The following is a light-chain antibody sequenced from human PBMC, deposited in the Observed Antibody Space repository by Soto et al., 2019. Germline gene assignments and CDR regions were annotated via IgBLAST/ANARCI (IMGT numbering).Light chain of an antibody. J-gene: IGKJ4*01. CDR2: DTS. Sequence: EIVLTQSPATLSLSPGERATLSCRASQSVINYLAWYQQKPGQAPRLLIYDTSNRATGIPARFSGSGSGTYFTIIICSLEPEDVTVYYCQQRANWPLTFGGGNKVEIK. CDR1: QSVINY. V-gene: IGKV3-11*01. CDR3: QQRANWPLT.